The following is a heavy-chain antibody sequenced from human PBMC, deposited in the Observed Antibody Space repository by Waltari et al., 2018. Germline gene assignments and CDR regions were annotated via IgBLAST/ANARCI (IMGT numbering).Heavy chain of an antibody. CDR3: ARDPWNGGHYYYYYGMDV. D-gene: IGHD1-1*01. CDR1: GRTFSSYA. CDR2: IIPIFGTA. Sequence: QVQLVQSGAEVKKPGSSVQVSCKASGRTFSSYAISWVLPAPGQRLEWMGRIIPIFGTANYAQKFQGRVTITADKSTSTAYMELSSLRSEDTAVYYCARDPWNGGHYYYYYGMDVWGQGTTVTVSS. J-gene: IGHJ6*02. V-gene: IGHV1-69*08.